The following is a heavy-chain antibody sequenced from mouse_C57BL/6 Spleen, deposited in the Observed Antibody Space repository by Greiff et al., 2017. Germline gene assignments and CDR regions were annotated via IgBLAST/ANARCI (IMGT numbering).Heavy chain of an antibody. Sequence: QVQLKQPGAELVRPGSSVKLSCKASGYTFTSYWMHWVKQRPIQGLEWIGNIDTSDSETHYNQKFKDKATLTVDKYSSTAYMQLSSLTSEDSAVYYCARRKDGYHGAMDYWGQGTSVTVSS. D-gene: IGHD2-3*01. J-gene: IGHJ4*01. V-gene: IGHV1-52*01. CDR2: IDTSDSET. CDR1: GYTFTSYW. CDR3: ARRKDGYHGAMDY.